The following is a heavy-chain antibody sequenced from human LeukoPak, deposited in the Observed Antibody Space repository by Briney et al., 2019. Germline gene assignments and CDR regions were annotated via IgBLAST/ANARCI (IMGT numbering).Heavy chain of an antibody. J-gene: IGHJ6*02. Sequence: SETLSLTCAVYGGSFSGYYWSWIRQPPGKGLEWIGEINHRGSTNYNPSLKSRVTISVDTSKNQFSLKLSSVTAADTAVYYCARGGPYYYDSSGYPYYYYGMDVWGQGTTVTVSS. V-gene: IGHV4-34*01. CDR3: ARGGPYYYDSSGYPYYYYGMDV. D-gene: IGHD3-22*01. CDR1: GGSFSGYY. CDR2: INHRGST.